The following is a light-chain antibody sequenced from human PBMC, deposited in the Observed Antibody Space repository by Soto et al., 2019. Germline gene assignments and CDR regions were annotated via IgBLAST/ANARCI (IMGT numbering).Light chain of an antibody. CDR1: QSVSSY. CDR3: QQRSNWPV. J-gene: IGKJ5*01. CDR2: DAS. V-gene: IGKV3-11*01. Sequence: EIVLTQSPATLSLSPGERAPLSCRASQSVSSYLAWYQQKPGQAPRLLIYDASNRATGIPARFSGSGSGTDFTLTISSLEPEDFAVYYCQQRSNWPVFGQGTRLEIK.